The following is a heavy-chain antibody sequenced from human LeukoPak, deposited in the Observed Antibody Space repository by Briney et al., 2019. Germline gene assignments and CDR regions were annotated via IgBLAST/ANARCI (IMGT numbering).Heavy chain of an antibody. D-gene: IGHD2-15*01. CDR3: AKDKLVAAREYYFDY. CDR1: GFTFSSYA. J-gene: IGHJ4*02. Sequence: GGSLRLSCAASGFTFSSYAMSWVRQAPGKGLEWVPAISGSGGSTYYADSVKGRFTISRDNSKNTLYLQMNSLRAEDTAVYYCAKDKLVAAREYYFDYWGQGTLVTVSS. V-gene: IGHV3-23*01. CDR2: ISGSGGST.